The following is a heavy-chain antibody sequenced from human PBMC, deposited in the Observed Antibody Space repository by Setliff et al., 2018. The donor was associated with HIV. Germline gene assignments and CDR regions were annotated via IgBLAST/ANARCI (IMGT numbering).Heavy chain of an antibody. CDR1: GGSFSGYY. V-gene: IGHV4-34*01. CDR2: INHSGST. Sequence: SETLSLTCAVYGGSFSGYYWSWIRQPPGKGLEWIGEINHSGSTNYNPSLKSRVTISVDTSKNQFSLKLSSVTAADTAVYYCARKGSSSRSQEYYYDFWGQGTLVTVS. CDR3: ARKGSSSRSQEYYYDF. D-gene: IGHD6-13*01. J-gene: IGHJ4*02.